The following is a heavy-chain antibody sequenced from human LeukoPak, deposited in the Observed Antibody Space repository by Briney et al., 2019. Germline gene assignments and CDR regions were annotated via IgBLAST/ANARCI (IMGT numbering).Heavy chain of an antibody. D-gene: IGHD4-17*01. J-gene: IGHJ3*02. V-gene: IGHV3-33*01. CDR3: ARDLFSPFVTTSLGSAFDI. Sequence: GGSLRLSCAASTFIFSNYAMHWVRQAPGKGLEWVAIIWYDGSNKYYADSVQGRFTISRDNSKNTLYLQMNSLRAGDTAVYYCARDLFSPFVTTSLGSAFDIWGQGTMVSVSS. CDR1: TFIFSNYA. CDR2: IWYDGSNK.